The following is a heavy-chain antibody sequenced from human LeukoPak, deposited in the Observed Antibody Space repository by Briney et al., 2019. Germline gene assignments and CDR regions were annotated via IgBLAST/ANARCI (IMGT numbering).Heavy chain of an antibody. J-gene: IGHJ5*02. CDR1: GGTFSSYA. D-gene: IGHD2-21*02. V-gene: IGHV1-69*04. CDR2: IIPILGIA. CDR3: ARDKIGLDIVVVTATPNNWFDP. Sequence: ASVKVSCKASGGTFSSYAISWVRQAPGQGLEWMGRIIPILGIANYAQKFQGRVTITADKSTSTAYMELSSLRSEDTAVYYCARDKIGLDIVVVTATPNNWFDPWGQGTLVTVSS.